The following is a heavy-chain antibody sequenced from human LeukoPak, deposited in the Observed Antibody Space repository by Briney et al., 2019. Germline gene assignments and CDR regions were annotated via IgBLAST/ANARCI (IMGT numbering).Heavy chain of an antibody. CDR3: ARNRYFDTGGYYYDFDY. D-gene: IGHD3-22*01. J-gene: IGHJ4*02. CDR2: IHHGGTT. Sequence: PSETLSLTCTVSGYFISSGYYWGWLRQPPGKGLEWIGSIHHGGTTFYNPSLKRRVTISVDTSKNQFSLRLSSVTAADTAVYYCARNRYFDTGGYYYDFDYWGQGTLVTVSS. V-gene: IGHV4-38-2*02. CDR1: GYFISSGYY.